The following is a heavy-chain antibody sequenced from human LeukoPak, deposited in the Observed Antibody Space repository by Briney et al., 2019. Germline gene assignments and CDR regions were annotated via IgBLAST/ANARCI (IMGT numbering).Heavy chain of an antibody. Sequence: PGGSLRLSCAASGFTFSSYGMHWVRQAPGKGLEWVAFIQYDGRNKYYTDSVKGRFNISRDNSKNTLYLQMNSLRAEDTAVYYCARGEWSSSPFDYWGQGTLVTVSS. D-gene: IGHD6-6*01. CDR2: IQYDGRNK. CDR3: ARGEWSSSPFDY. CDR1: GFTFSSYG. V-gene: IGHV3-30*02. J-gene: IGHJ4*02.